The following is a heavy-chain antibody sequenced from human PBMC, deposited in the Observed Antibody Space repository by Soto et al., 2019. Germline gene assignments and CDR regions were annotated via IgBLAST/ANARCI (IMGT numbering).Heavy chain of an antibody. D-gene: IGHD2-21*02. CDR2: IYYSENT. V-gene: IGHV4-39*01. J-gene: IGHJ3*02. CDR1: GGSISSSSNH. Sequence: SETLSLTCTVSGGSISSSSNHWGWIRQPPGKGLEWIGNIYYSENTYYNPSLKSRVTISVDTSKNQFSLRLTSVTAADTALYYCARVERGTATPVVDAFDIWGPGTMVTVSS. CDR3: ARVERGTATPVVDAFDI.